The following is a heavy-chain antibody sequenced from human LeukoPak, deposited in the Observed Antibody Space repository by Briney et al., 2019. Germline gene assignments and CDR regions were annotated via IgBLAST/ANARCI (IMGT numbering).Heavy chain of an antibody. D-gene: IGHD3-3*01. V-gene: IGHV1-46*03. CDR3: ARGRFVYDFWSGHYTDFDY. CDR2: INPSGGST. J-gene: IGHJ4*02. Sequence: ASVKVSCKASGGTFSSYAISWVRQAPGQGLEWMGIINPSGGSTSYAQKFQGRVTMTRDTSTSTVYMELSSLRSEGTAVYYCARGRFVYDFWSGHYTDFDYWGQGTLVTVSS. CDR1: GGTFSSYA.